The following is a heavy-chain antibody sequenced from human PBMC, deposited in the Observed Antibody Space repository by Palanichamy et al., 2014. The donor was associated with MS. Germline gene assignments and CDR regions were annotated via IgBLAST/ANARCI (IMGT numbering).Heavy chain of an antibody. CDR3: AGGSSWNWFDP. V-gene: IGHV4-59*01. CDR2: IYYSGST. D-gene: IGHD6-6*01. J-gene: IGHJ5*02. Sequence: GPGLVKPSETLSLTCTVSGGSISSYYWSWIRQPPGKGLEWIGYIYYSGSTNYNPSLKSRVTISVDTSKNQFSLKLSSVTAADTAVYYCAGGSSWNWFDPWGQGTLVTVSS. CDR1: GGSISSYY.